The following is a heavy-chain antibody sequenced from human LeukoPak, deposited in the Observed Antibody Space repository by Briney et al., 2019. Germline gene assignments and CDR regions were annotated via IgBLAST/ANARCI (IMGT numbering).Heavy chain of an antibody. CDR2: ISSSSSYI. CDR1: GFTFRSYS. CDR3: ARDYDYYGSGSLYYYGMDV. D-gene: IGHD3-10*01. V-gene: IGHV3-21*01. J-gene: IGHJ6*02. Sequence: GGSLRLSCGASGFTFRSYSMNWGRQAPGEGLEGVSSISSSSSYIYYADSVKGRFTISRDNAKNSLYLQMNSLRAEDTAVYYCARDYDYYGSGSLYYYGMDVWGQGTTVTVSS.